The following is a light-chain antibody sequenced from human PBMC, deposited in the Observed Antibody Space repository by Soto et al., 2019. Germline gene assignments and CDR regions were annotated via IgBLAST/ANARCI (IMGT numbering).Light chain of an antibody. CDR3: LQDYNYPRT. V-gene: IGKV1-6*01. J-gene: IGKJ1*01. CDR2: DAS. Sequence: AIQMTQSPSSLSASVGDRVTITCRASQGIRNDLGWYQQKAGKAPKILIYDASSLESGVPSRFSGSGSGTDFTLTISSLQPEDFATYYCLQDYNYPRTFGQGAKVEIK. CDR1: QGIRND.